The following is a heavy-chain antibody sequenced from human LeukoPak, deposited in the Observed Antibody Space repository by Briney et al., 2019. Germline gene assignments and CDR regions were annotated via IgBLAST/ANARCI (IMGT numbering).Heavy chain of an antibody. Sequence: GGSLRLSCAASGFTFSSYAMTWVRQAPGMGLEWVSAISGTGGKTYYADSVKGRFTISRDNSKNTLYLQMNSLRAEDTAVYYCARAGRWVPFDYWGQGTLVTVSS. V-gene: IGHV3-23*01. CDR2: ISGTGGKT. CDR3: ARAGRWVPFDY. J-gene: IGHJ4*02. D-gene: IGHD4-23*01. CDR1: GFTFSSYA.